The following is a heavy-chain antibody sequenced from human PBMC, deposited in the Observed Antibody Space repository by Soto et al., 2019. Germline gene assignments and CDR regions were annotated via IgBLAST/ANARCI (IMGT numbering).Heavy chain of an antibody. CDR1: GGSIDRSNYY. Sequence: SETLSLTCNVSGGSIDRSNYYWDWLRQPPGKGLEWIGTTYYNGNAYYNPSLRSRVSMPVDTSKNQFSLKLISVTAADTAVYYCARHFVAVVIKGWGYWGQGKLVTVSS. CDR2: TYYNGNA. CDR3: ARHFVAVVIKGWGY. V-gene: IGHV4-39*01. D-gene: IGHD3-10*01. J-gene: IGHJ4*02.